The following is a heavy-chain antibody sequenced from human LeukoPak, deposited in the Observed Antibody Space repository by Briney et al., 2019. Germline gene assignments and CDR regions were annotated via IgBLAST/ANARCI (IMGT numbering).Heavy chain of an antibody. CDR2: IYYSGST. D-gene: IGHD3-10*01. CDR1: GGSFSGYY. CDR3: ARHFFPSDSGSFRTPFDY. V-gene: IGHV4-39*01. J-gene: IGHJ4*02. Sequence: PSETLSLTCAVYGGSFSGYYWGWIRQPPGKGLEWIGSIYYSGSTYYNPSLKSRVTISVDTSKNQFSLKLSSVTAADTAVYYCARHFFPSDSGSFRTPFDYWGQGALVTVSS.